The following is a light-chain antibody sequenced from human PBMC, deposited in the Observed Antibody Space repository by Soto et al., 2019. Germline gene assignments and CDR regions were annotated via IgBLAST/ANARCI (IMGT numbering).Light chain of an antibody. CDR1: SSNIGAGYD. Sequence: SVLTQPPSVSGAPGQRVTISCTGSSSNIGAGYDVHWYQQLPGTAPKLLIYDHSNRPSGVPDRFSVSKSGTSASLAITGLQAEDEADYYCQSYDSSLSTWVFGGGTKLTVL. CDR3: QSYDSSLSTWV. CDR2: DHS. V-gene: IGLV1-40*01. J-gene: IGLJ3*02.